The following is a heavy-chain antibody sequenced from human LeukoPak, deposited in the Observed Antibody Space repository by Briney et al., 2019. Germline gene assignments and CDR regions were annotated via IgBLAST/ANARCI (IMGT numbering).Heavy chain of an antibody. Sequence: GRSLRLSCAASGFTFSSYAMHWVRQAPGKGLEWVAVISYDGSNKYYADSVKGRFTISRDNSKNTLYLQMNSLRAEDTAVYYCARDLLVTTVSNWFDPWGQGTLVTVSS. D-gene: IGHD4-17*01. CDR2: ISYDGSNK. CDR3: ARDLLVTTVSNWFDP. CDR1: GFTFSSYA. V-gene: IGHV3-30-3*01. J-gene: IGHJ5*02.